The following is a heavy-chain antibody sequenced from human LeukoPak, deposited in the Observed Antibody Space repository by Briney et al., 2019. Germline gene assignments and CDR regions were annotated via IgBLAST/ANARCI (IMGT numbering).Heavy chain of an antibody. V-gene: IGHV4-34*01. CDR1: GGSFSGYY. D-gene: IGHD3-10*01. Sequence: SETLSLTYAVYGGSFSGYYWSWIRQPPGKGLEWIGEINHSESTNYNPSLKSRVTISVDTSKNQFSLKLSSVTAADTAVYYCARLGRGSGSYYNPLFDYMDVWGKGTTVTVSS. J-gene: IGHJ6*03. CDR2: INHSEST. CDR3: ARLGRGSGSYYNPLFDYMDV.